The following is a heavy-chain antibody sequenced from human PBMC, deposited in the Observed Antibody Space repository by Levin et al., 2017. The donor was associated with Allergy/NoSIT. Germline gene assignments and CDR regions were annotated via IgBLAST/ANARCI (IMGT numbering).Heavy chain of an antibody. CDR1: GGSLGGYY. D-gene: IGHD3-16*02. CDR3: ARRVRYYDYVWGSYRYNWFDP. Sequence: PSQTLSLTCAVYGGSLGGYYWTWIRQSPGRGLEWIGEIHNSGGTNYNPSLKSRVTIFLDTSKNQFSLKVRSVTAADTALYYCARRVRYYDYVWGSYRYNWFDPWGQGTLVTVSS. J-gene: IGHJ5*02. V-gene: IGHV4-34*01. CDR2: IHNSGGT.